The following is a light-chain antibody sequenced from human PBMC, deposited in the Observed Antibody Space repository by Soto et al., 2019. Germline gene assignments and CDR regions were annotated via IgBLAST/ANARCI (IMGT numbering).Light chain of an antibody. CDR1: QSVSSN. CDR2: GAS. V-gene: IGKV3-15*01. Sequence: EIVMTQSPATLSGSPGERATLSCRASQSVSSNLACYQQKPCQAPRLLIYGASTRATGIPARFSGSGSGTEFTRTISSLQSEDFAVDYCQQYNNWPLTFGGGTKVEIK. CDR3: QQYNNWPLT. J-gene: IGKJ4*01.